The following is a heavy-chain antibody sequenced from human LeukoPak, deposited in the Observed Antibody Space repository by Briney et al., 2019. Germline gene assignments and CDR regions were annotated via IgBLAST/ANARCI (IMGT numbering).Heavy chain of an antibody. J-gene: IGHJ6*02. CDR3: ARESGYYDILTGMDV. CDR2: IKLDGSEK. D-gene: IGHD3-9*01. Sequence: PGGSLRLSCVASGFTFGKYWMSWVRQAPGKGLEWVANIKLDGSEKNYVDSVKGRFTISRDNTKNSLYLQMNSLRAEDTAVYYCARESGYYDILTGMDVWGQGTTVTVSS. CDR1: GFTFGKYW. V-gene: IGHV3-7*03.